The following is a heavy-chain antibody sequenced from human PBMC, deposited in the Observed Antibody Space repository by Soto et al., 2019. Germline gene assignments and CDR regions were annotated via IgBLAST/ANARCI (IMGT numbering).Heavy chain of an antibody. CDR1: GGSISNSTYD. CDR2: IYYSGTT. D-gene: IGHD3-22*01. J-gene: IGHJ4*02. CDR3: ARLPRNFYDTTAGGY. Sequence: QLQLQESGPGLVKPSETLSLICTVSGGSISNSTYDWGWIRQTPGKGLEWIGSIYYSGTTYYNPSLKSRVPISVDTSKNQFSLKLSSVTAADTAVYYCARLPRNFYDTTAGGYWGQGTLVTVSS. V-gene: IGHV4-39*01.